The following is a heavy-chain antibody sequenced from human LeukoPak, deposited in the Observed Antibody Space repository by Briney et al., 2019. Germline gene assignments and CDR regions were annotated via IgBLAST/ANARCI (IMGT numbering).Heavy chain of an antibody. J-gene: IGHJ4*02. V-gene: IGHV4-34*01. CDR3: ASLDIVRERDFDY. D-gene: IGHD2-2*03. CDR1: GGSFSGYY. Sequence: PSETLSLTCAVYGGSFSGYYWSWVRQPPGKGLEWIGEINHSGSTNYNPSLKSRVTISVDTSKNQFSLKLSSVTAADTAVYYCASLDIVRERDFDYWGQGTLVTVSS. CDR2: INHSGST.